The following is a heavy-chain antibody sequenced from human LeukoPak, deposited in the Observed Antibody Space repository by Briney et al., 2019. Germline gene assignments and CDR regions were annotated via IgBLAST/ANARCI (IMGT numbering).Heavy chain of an antibody. Sequence: GGSLRLSCAASGFTFSSYSMNWVRQAPGKGLEWVSSISSGSSHIYYADSPKGRFTISRDNAKNSLYLQLNSLRAEDTAVYYCARLYCSSTSCYANDYWGQGTLVTVSS. V-gene: IGHV3-21*01. CDR2: ISSGSSHI. J-gene: IGHJ4*02. CDR1: GFTFSSYS. D-gene: IGHD2-2*01. CDR3: ARLYCSSTSCYANDY.